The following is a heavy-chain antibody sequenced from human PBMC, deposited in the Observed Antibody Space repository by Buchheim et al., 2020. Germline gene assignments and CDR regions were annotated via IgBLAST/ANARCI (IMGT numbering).Heavy chain of an antibody. J-gene: IGHJ6*03. CDR3: ARATVGYSVYYYYYYMDV. D-gene: IGHD5-18*01. Sequence: EVQLEESGGGLVQPGGSLRLSCAASGFTFSNYEMNWVRQAPGKGLEWVSYISSSGSNIHYADSVKGRFTISRDNAKNSLYLQRNNLRAEDTAVYYCARATVGYSVYYYYYYMDVWGKGTT. V-gene: IGHV3-48*03. CDR2: ISSSGSNI. CDR1: GFTFSNYE.